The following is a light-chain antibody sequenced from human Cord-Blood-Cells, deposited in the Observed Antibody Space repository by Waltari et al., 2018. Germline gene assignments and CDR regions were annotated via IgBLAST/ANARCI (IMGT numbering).Light chain of an antibody. J-gene: IGLJ1*01. CDR3: AAWDDSLNGYV. CDR2: SNN. Sequence: QSVLTQPPSASGTPGQRVTISCSGSSSNIGSNNVNWYQQLQGTAPKLLIYSNNQRPSGVPDRFSGSKSGTSASLAISGLQSEDEADYYCAAWDDSLNGYVFGTGTKVTVL. V-gene: IGLV1-44*01. CDR1: SSNIGSNN.